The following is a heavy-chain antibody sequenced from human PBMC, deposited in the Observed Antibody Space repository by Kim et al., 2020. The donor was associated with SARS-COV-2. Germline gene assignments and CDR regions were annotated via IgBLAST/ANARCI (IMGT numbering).Heavy chain of an antibody. D-gene: IGHD2-15*01. CDR1: GYTFTSFY. J-gene: IGHJ5*02. CDR2: INPDTTHT. Sequence: ASVKVSCKASGYTFTSFYMHWVRQAPGQGLEWMGVINPDTTHTGYAQKFQGRVTMTSDMSTNTVYMELSSLRSEDTAIYYCARDPRRPHCSGGSCYSNWFDPWGQGTLVTVSS. V-gene: IGHV1-46*01. CDR3: ARDPRRPHCSGGSCYSNWFDP.